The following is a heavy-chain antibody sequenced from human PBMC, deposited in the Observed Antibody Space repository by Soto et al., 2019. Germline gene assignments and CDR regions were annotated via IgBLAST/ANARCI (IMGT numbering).Heavy chain of an antibody. CDR1: GGSVISNGHY. CDR2: VYHSGST. V-gene: IGHV4-31*03. D-gene: IGHD3-22*01. Sequence: QVQLQESGPGLLRPSQTLSLTCSVSGGSVISNGHYWSWIRQHPGTGLEWIGYVYHSGSTYYNPSLRSRLIISVDTSRNQFSLRLSSVTAADTDVYHCAREVDSRGYYSSWYFDVWGRGTLVTVSS. CDR3: AREVDSRGYYSSWYFDV. J-gene: IGHJ2*01.